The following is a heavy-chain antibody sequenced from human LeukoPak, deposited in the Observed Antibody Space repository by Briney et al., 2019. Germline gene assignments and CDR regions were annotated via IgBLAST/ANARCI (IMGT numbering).Heavy chain of an antibody. J-gene: IGHJ4*02. CDR1: GGSFSGYY. CDR3: ARSTYYYDSSGYPYYFDY. V-gene: IGHV4-34*01. CDR2: FYYSGST. D-gene: IGHD3-22*01. Sequence: SETLSLTCAVYGGSFSGYYWSWIRQPPGKGLEGFGSFYYSGSTYYNPSLKSRVTISVDTSKNQFSLKLSSVTAADTAVYYCARSTYYYDSSGYPYYFDYWGQGTLVTVSS.